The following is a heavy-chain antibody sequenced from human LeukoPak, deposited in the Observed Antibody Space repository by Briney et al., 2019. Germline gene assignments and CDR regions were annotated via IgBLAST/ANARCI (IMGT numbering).Heavy chain of an antibody. CDR1: GYTFTSYY. CDR3: ATGYFDY. Sequence: ASVKVSCKASGYTFTSYYMHWVRQAPGKGLEWMGGFDPEDGETIYAQKFQGRVTMTEDTSTDTAYMELSSLRSEDTAVYYCATGYFDYWGQGTLVTVSS. CDR2: FDPEDGET. J-gene: IGHJ4*02. D-gene: IGHD3-22*01. V-gene: IGHV1-24*01.